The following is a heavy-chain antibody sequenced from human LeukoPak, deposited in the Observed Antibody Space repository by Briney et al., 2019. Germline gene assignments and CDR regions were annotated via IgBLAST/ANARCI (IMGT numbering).Heavy chain of an antibody. CDR3: AREPDCSSTSCYSTGVDY. D-gene: IGHD2-2*01. J-gene: IGHJ4*02. Sequence: PSETLSLTCTVSGYSISSGYYWGWIRQPPGKGLEWIGSIYHSGSTYYNPSLKSRVTISVDTSKNQFSLKLSSVTAADTAVYYCAREPDCSSTSCYSTGVDYWGQGTLVTVSS. CDR1: GYSISSGYY. CDR2: IYHSGST. V-gene: IGHV4-38-2*02.